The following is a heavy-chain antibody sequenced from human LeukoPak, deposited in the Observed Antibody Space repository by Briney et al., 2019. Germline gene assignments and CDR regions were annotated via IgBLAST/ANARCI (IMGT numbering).Heavy chain of an antibody. J-gene: IGHJ4*02. CDR3: ASPKGLSIAVAGTWFDY. CDR2: MYSSGIS. CDR1: GASISGYY. D-gene: IGHD6-19*01. Sequence: SETLSLTCIVSGASISGYYWSWIRQTAEKGLEWIGRMYSSGISNYNPSLQSRVTMSVDTSNNKISLDLSSVTAADTAVYYCASPKGLSIAVAGTWFDYWGQGTLVTVSS. V-gene: IGHV4-4*07.